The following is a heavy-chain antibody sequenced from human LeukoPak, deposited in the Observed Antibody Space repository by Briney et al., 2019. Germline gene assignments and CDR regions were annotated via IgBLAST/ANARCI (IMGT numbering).Heavy chain of an antibody. D-gene: IGHD6-19*01. Sequence: MSGESLQISRQATGYTFTNYWIGWVRQVPGKGLEWMGNIYPGDSDTGYCPSFQGEVTISADKSISTAYLQWSSLKASDTAMYYCSREGGTVPGTGSFDYWGQGTLVTVSS. V-gene: IGHV5-51*01. CDR2: IYPGDSDT. CDR1: GYTFTNYW. J-gene: IGHJ4*02. CDR3: SREGGTVPGTGSFDY.